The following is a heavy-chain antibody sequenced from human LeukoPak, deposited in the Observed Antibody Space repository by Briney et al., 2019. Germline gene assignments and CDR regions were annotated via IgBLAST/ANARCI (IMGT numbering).Heavy chain of an antibody. Sequence: SVKVSCKASGGTFIRYAISWVGQAPGQGLEWMGGITPMFGTANYAQKFQGRVTITAHESSSTAYMELSSLRSEDTAVYYCARDASIYDNSAYYYLWWGQGTLVTVSS. CDR3: ARDASIYDNSAYYYLW. CDR2: ITPMFGTA. J-gene: IGHJ4*02. D-gene: IGHD3-22*01. CDR1: GGTFIRYA. V-gene: IGHV1-69*01.